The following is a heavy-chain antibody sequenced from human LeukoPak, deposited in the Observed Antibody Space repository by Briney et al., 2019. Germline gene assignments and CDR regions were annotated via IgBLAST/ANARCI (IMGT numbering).Heavy chain of an antibody. CDR1: GGSISSYY. J-gene: IGHJ4*02. V-gene: IGHV4-59*01. CDR2: IYYSGST. Sequence: SETLSLTCTVSGGSISSYYWSWIRQPPGKGLEWIGYIYYSGSTNYNPSLKSRVTISVDTSKNQFSLKVNSVTAADTAVYYCASSLTPSYYYDSSGFPFDYWGQGTLVTVSS. CDR3: ASSLTPSYYYDSSGFPFDY. D-gene: IGHD3-22*01.